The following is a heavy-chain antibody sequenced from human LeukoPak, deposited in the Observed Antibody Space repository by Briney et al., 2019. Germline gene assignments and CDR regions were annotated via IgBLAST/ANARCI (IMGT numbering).Heavy chain of an antibody. V-gene: IGHV4-39*01. CDR3: ARHEYSGSYYGLSWFDP. CDR1: GGSISSSGYY. J-gene: IGHJ5*02. CDR2: IYYSGST. D-gene: IGHD1-26*01. Sequence: SETLSLTCTVSGGSISSSGYYWGWIRQPPWKGLEWIANIYYSGSTYYNPSLKSRVTISVDTSKNQLSLKLSSLTAADTAVYCCARHEYSGSYYGLSWFDPWGQGTLVTVSS.